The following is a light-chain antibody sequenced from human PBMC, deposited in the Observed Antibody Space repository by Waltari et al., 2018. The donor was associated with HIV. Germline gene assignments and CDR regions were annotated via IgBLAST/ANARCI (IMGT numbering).Light chain of an antibody. Sequence: QSALTQPASVSGSPGQSITISCTGTSSDVGCSRYVSWYQHHPGKAPKLMIFDVSTRPSVFAQRFSGSKSGNTASLTISGRQVEDEADYYCSSYTRTTTREVFGGGTKLTVL. V-gene: IGLV2-14*03. CDR3: SSYTRTTTREV. J-gene: IGLJ2*01. CDR2: DVS. CDR1: SSDVGCSRY.